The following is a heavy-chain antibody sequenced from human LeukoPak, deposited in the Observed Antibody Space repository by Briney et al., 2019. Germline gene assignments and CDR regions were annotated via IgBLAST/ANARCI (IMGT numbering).Heavy chain of an antibody. CDR2: ISSSSSYI. V-gene: IGHV3-21*01. Sequence: AGGSLRLSCAASGFTFSSYSMDWVRQAPGKGLEWVSSISSSSSYIYYADSVKGRFTISRDNAKKSLYLQMSSLRAEDTAVYYYAREGSYYDSSGNYQRGAFDIWGQGTMVTVSS. J-gene: IGHJ3*02. CDR3: AREGSYYDSSGNYQRGAFDI. D-gene: IGHD3-22*01. CDR1: GFTFSSYS.